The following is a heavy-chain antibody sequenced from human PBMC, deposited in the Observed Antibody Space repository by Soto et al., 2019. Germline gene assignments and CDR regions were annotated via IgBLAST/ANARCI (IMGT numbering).Heavy chain of an antibody. D-gene: IGHD3-22*01. CDR3: ARDPTNYDSSGYFDY. CDR1: GDGLSSYA. Sequence: SLKGDCKTAGDGLSSYAVGWVRQAPGQGLEWMGGIIPIFGTANYAQKFQGRVTITADESTSTAYMELSSLRSEDTAVYYCARDPTNYDSSGYFDYWGQGTLVTVSS. CDR2: IIPIFGTA. V-gene: IGHV1-69*01. J-gene: IGHJ4*02.